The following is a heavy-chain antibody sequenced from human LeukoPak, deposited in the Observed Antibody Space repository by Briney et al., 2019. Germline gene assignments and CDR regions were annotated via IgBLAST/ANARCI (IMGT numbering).Heavy chain of an antibody. CDR2: ISYDGSNK. Sequence: PGGSLRLSCAASGFTFSSYAMHWVRQAPGKGLEWVAVISYDGSNKYYADSVKGRFTISRDNSKNTLYLQMNSLRVEDTAVYYCARARYSHDYYYGMDVWGKGTTVTVSS. CDR3: ARARYSHDYYYGMDV. CDR1: GFTFSSYA. D-gene: IGHD5-18*01. V-gene: IGHV3-30*04. J-gene: IGHJ6*04.